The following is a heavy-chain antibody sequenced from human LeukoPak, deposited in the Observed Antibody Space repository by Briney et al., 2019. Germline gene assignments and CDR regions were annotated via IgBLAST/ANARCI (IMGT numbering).Heavy chain of an antibody. Sequence: EASVKVSCKASGYTFTSNYIHWVRQAPGQGLEWMGGIIPIFGTANYAQKFQGRVTITADESTSTAYMELSSLRSEDTAVYYCARARYPTVYDSSGYYYRVDYWGQGTLVTVSS. J-gene: IGHJ4*02. CDR3: ARARYPTVYDSSGYYYRVDY. D-gene: IGHD3-22*01. CDR1: GYTFTSNY. CDR2: IIPIFGTA. V-gene: IGHV1-69*13.